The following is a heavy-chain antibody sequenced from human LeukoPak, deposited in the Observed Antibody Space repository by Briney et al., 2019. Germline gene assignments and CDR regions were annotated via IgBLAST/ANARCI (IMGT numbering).Heavy chain of an antibody. CDR2: IKSKTDGGTT. D-gene: IGHD3-22*01. V-gene: IGHV3-15*01. J-gene: IGHJ4*02. CDR3: TTAPYYYDSSGYYVHFDY. Sequence: GGSLRLSCAASGFTFSNAWMSWVRQAPGKGLEWVGRIKSKTDGGTTDYAAPVKGRFTISRDDSKNTLYMQMNRLKTADTAVYYCTTAPYYYDSSGYYVHFDYWGQGTLVTVSS. CDR1: GFTFSNAW.